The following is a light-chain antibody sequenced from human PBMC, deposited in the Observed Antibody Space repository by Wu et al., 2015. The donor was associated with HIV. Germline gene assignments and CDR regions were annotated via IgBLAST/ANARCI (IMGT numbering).Light chain of an antibody. V-gene: IGKV1-NL1*01. CDR1: SHLQF. CDR2: AAS. CDR3: QQYNGIPHT. Sequence: SASIGDRVTDRFAGRVSHLQFFSLVSAEARESPQLLIYAASRLESGVPSRFSGSGSGTDYTLTITNLQPEDFATYYCQQYNGIPHTFGQGTKVDIK. J-gene: IGKJ1*01.